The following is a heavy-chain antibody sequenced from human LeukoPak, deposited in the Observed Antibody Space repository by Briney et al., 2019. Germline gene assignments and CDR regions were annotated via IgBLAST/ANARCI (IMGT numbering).Heavy chain of an antibody. V-gene: IGHV4-59*11. J-gene: IGHJ3*02. CDR3: ARDMSSGYYSRGAFDI. CDR2: IYYSGST. CDR1: GGSISSHY. D-gene: IGHD3-22*01. Sequence: SGTLSLTCTVSGGSISSHYWSWIRQPPGKGLEWIGYIYYSGSTNYDPSLKSRVTISVDTSKNQFSLKLSSVTAADTAVYYCARDMSSGYYSRGAFDIWGQGTMVTVSS.